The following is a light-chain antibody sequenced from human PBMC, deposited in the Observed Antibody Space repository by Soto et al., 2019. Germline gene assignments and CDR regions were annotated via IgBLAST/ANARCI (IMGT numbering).Light chain of an antibody. CDR1: SSDVGGYSY. CDR3: SSYTSSSLYV. V-gene: IGLV2-14*01. Sequence: QSALTQPASVSGSPGQSITISCTGTSSDVGGYSYVSWYQQLPGKAPKLMIYDVSDRPSGVSNRFSGSKSGNTASLTISGLQAEDEADYYCSSYTSSSLYVFGTGTKVTFL. CDR2: DVS. J-gene: IGLJ1*01.